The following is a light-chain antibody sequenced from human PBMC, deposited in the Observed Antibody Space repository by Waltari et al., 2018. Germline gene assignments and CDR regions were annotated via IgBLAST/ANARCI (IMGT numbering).Light chain of an antibody. J-gene: IGLJ2*01. CDR3: SSRELSGHVV. V-gene: IGLV3-19*01. CDR2: GKN. CDR1: ILRNYY. Sequence: SSDLTQDPDVSVALGQTVRLTCQGDILRNYYGNWCRQKPGQAPELVIYGKNNRPSGIPDRFSASSSENTASLIITGAQAEDEADYYCSSRELSGHVVFGGGTRLTVL.